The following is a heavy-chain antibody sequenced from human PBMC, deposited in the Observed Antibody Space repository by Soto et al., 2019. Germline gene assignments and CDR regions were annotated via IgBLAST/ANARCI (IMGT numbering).Heavy chain of an antibody. Sequence: ASVKVSCKASGYTFTSYGISWVRQAPGQGLEWMGWISAYNGNTNYAQKLQGRVTMTTDTSTSTAYMELRSLRSDDTAVYYCARDHSYDFWSGPPADYGMDVWGQGTTVTGSS. CDR2: ISAYNGNT. CDR1: GYTFTSYG. CDR3: ARDHSYDFWSGPPADYGMDV. J-gene: IGHJ6*02. D-gene: IGHD3-3*01. V-gene: IGHV1-18*04.